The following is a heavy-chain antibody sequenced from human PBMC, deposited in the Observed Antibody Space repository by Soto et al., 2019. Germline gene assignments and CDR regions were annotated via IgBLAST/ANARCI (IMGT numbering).Heavy chain of an antibody. V-gene: IGHV1-18*01. Sequence: ASVKVSCKASGYTFTSYGISWVRQAPGQGLEWMGWINTYNGNTNYAQKLQGRGTMTTDTSTSTAYMELRSLRSDDTAVYYCAKDLIVGGYDSSGFPHWGQGTLVTVSS. J-gene: IGHJ4*02. CDR1: GYTFTSYG. D-gene: IGHD3-22*01. CDR3: AKDLIVGGYDSSGFPH. CDR2: INTYNGNT.